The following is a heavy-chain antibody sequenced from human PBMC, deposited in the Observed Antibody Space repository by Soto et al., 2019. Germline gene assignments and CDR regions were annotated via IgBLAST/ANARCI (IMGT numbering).Heavy chain of an antibody. CDR2: TYYRSKWYN. Sequence: PSQTLSLTCAISGDSVSSNSAAWNWIRQSPSRGLEWLGRTYYRSKWYNDYAVSVKSRITINPDTSKNQFSLQLNSVTPEDTAVYHSATVHYDWTNYYGMDLCGQGTTVTVPS. CDR3: ATVHYDWTNYYGMDL. D-gene: IGHD1-1*01. V-gene: IGHV6-1*01. CDR1: GDSVSSNSAA. J-gene: IGHJ6*02.